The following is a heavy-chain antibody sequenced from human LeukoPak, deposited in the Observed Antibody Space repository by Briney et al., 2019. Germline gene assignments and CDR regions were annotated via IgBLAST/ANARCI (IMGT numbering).Heavy chain of an antibody. J-gene: IGHJ5*02. CDR2: IYYSGST. V-gene: IGHV4-31*03. CDR1: GGSISSGGYY. CDR3: ARDSLNNWFDP. Sequence: SETLSLTCTVSGGSISSGGYYWSWIRQHPGKGLEWIGYIYYSGSTYYNPSLKSRVTISVDTSKNQFSLKLSSVTAADTAVYYCARDSLNNWFDPWGQGTLVTVSS.